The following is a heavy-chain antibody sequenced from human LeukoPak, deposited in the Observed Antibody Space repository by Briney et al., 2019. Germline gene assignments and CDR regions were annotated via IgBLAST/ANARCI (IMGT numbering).Heavy chain of an antibody. V-gene: IGHV1-46*01. CDR2: FNPSGGSA. CDR1: GYTFTRNF. CDR3: ARESCSGGSCYYFDY. Sequence: GASVKVSYKASGYTFTRNFTHWVRQAPGHGLEWMGVFNPSGGSATYSQNFQGRVTMTRDTSTSTVYMEMSSLRSEDTAVYYCARESCSGGSCYYFDYWGQGTLVTVSS. J-gene: IGHJ4*02. D-gene: IGHD2-15*01.